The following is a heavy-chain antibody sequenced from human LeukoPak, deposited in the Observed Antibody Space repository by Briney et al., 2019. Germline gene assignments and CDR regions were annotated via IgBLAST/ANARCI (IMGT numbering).Heavy chain of an antibody. D-gene: IGHD1-26*01. CDR2: ISSSSSTI. V-gene: IGHV3-48*01. Sequence: GGSLRLPCAASGFTFSSYSMNWVRQAPGKGLEWVSYISSSSSTIYYADSVKGRFTISRDNAKNSLYLQMNSLRAEDTAVYYCAKADSGSYYGLGDYFAYWGQGTLVTVSS. CDR3: AKADSGSYYGLGDYFAY. CDR1: GFTFSSYS. J-gene: IGHJ4*02.